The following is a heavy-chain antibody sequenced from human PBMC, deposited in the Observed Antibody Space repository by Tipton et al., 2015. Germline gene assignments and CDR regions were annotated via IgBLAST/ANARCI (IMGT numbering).Heavy chain of an antibody. CDR3: ARVGGYCSRTSCYVPADY. D-gene: IGHD2-2*03. CDR2: IKQDGSEQ. V-gene: IGHV3-7*02. Sequence: SLRLSCAASGFTFSDYWMTWVRQASGKGLEWVASIKQDGSEQYYVDSVKGRFIISRDNAKKSLYLQMNSLRVEDTAVYYCARVGGYCSRTSCYVPADYWGQGTLVTVSS. J-gene: IGHJ4*02. CDR1: GFTFSDYW.